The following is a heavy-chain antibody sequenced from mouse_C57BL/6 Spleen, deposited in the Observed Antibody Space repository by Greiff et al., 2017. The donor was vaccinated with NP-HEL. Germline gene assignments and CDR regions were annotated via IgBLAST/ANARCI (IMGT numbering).Heavy chain of an antibody. CDR3: ARSELGGAYYAMDY. J-gene: IGHJ4*01. D-gene: IGHD4-1*01. V-gene: IGHV1-7*01. Sequence: VQLQQSGAELAKPGASVKLSCKASGYTFTSYWMHWVKQRPGQGLEWIGYINPSSGYTKYNQKFKDKATLTADISSSTAYMQLSSLTYEDSAVYYCARSELGGAYYAMDYWGQGTSVTVSS. CDR1: GYTFTSYW. CDR2: INPSSGYT.